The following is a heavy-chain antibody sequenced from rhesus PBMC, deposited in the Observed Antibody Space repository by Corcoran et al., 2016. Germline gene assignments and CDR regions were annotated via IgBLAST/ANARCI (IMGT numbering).Heavy chain of an antibody. V-gene: IGHV4-106*01. CDR3: AIRGSSRYYANSLDV. CDR1: GGSISDDYY. Sequence: QVQLQESGPGLVKPSETLSLTCAVSGGSISDDYYWSWIRQPPGKGLEWIGYIYGSGGGTNYNPSLKNRVTISIDTSKTQFSLKLSSVTAADTAVYYCAIRGSSRYYANSLDVWGRGVLVTVSS. J-gene: IGHJ5-2*02. D-gene: IGHD3-40*01. CDR2: IYGSGGGT.